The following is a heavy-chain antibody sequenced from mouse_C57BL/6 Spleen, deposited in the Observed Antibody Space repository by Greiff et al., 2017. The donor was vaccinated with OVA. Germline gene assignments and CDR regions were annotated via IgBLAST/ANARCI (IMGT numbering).Heavy chain of an antibody. CDR1: GFTFSDYG. V-gene: IGHV5-17*01. J-gene: IGHJ1*03. Sequence: EVQLVESGGGLVKPGGSLKLSCAASGFTFSDYGMHWVRQAPEKGLEWVAYISSGSSTIYYADTVKGRFTISRDNAKNTLFLQMTSLRSEDTAMYYCARSPAYYSNYEDWYFDVWGTGTTVTVSS. CDR2: ISSGSSTI. CDR3: ARSPAYYSNYEDWYFDV. D-gene: IGHD2-5*01.